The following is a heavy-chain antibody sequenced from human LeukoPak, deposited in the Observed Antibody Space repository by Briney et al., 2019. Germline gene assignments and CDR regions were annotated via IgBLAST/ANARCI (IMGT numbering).Heavy chain of an antibody. V-gene: IGHV3-23*01. J-gene: IGHJ4*02. D-gene: IGHD3-22*01. CDR3: AKGLEEGSGTRLLDY. CDR1: GFTFSAYA. CDR2: ISGDSANA. Sequence: GGSLKLSCVASGFTFSAYAMSWVRQAPGKGLEWVSSISGDSANAYSADSVKGRLTISRDNSRNTLYLQMNSLGAEDTAVYYCAKGLEEGSGTRLLDYWGQGTLVTVSS.